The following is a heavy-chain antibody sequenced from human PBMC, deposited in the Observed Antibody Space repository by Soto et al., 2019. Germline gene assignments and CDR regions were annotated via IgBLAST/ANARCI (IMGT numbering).Heavy chain of an antibody. D-gene: IGHD6-25*01. CDR3: ARSAQEGNWFDP. CDR1: GYTFTSYD. J-gene: IGHJ5*02. Sequence: ASVKVSCKASGYTFTSYDINCVRQATGQGLEWMGWMNPNSGNTGYAQKFQGRVTMTRNTSISTAYMELSSLRSEDTAVYYCARSAQEGNWFDPWGQGTLVTVSS. V-gene: IGHV1-8*01. CDR2: MNPNSGNT.